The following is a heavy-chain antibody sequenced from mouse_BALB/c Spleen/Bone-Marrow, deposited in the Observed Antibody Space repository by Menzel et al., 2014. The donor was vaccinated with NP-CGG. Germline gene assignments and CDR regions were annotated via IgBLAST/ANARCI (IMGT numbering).Heavy chain of an antibody. CDR3: ARDGYGSSD. D-gene: IGHD1-1*01. Sequence: EVMLVESGGVLVKPGGSLKLSCAASGFTFSTYAMSWVRQSPEKRLEWVAEISSGGSYTYYPDTVTGRFTISRDNAKNTLYLEMSSLRSEGTAMYYCARDGYGSSDWGQGTLATVSA. J-gene: IGHJ3*01. CDR1: GFTFSTYA. V-gene: IGHV5-9-4*01. CDR2: ISSGGSYT.